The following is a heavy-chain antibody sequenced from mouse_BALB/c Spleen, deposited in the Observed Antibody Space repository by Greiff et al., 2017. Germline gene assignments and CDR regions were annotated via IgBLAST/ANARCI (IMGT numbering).Heavy chain of an antibody. CDR2: IDPETGGT. CDR3: TSEGPFCGSSFDY. V-gene: IGHV1-15*01. Sequence: QVQLQQSGAELVRPGASVTLSCKASGYTFTDYEMHWVKQTPVHGLEWIGAIDPETGGTTYNQKFKGKATLTADKSSSTAYMELRSLTSEDSAVYYCTSEGPFCGSSFDYWGQGTTLTVSS. J-gene: IGHJ2*01. D-gene: IGHD1-1*01. CDR1: GYTFTDYE.